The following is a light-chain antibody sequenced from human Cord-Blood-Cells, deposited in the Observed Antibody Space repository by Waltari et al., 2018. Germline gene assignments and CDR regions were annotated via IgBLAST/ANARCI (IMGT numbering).Light chain of an antibody. J-gene: IGLJ2*01. V-gene: IGLV2-14*01. CDR1: SSDVGGYNY. CDR2: DVS. Sequence: QSALTQPASVSGSPGQSITTPCTGPSSDVGGYNYVSWYQQHPGKAPKLMIYDVSNRPSGVSNRFSGSKSGNTASLTISGLQAEDEADYYCSSYTSSSTVVFGGGTKLTVL. CDR3: SSYTSSSTVV.